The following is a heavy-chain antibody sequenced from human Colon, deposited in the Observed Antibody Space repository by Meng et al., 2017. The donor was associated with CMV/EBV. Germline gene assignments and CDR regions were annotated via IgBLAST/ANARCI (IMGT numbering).Heavy chain of an antibody. Sequence: GGSLRLSCVASGFAFSESGMHWIRQTPGKGLEWVAGISWTSGTIGYADSVRGRFTISRDNAKNSLYLQMDSLRLEDTALYYCAKDLSYYASLPMDLWGQGTPVTVSS. CDR2: ISWTSGTI. D-gene: IGHD3-10*01. V-gene: IGHV3-9*01. J-gene: IGHJ5*02. CDR1: GFAFSESG. CDR3: AKDLSYYASLPMDL.